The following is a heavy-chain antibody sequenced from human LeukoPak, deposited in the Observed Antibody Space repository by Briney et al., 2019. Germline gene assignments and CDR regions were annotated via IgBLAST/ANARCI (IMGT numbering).Heavy chain of an antibody. CDR1: GGSISSGDYY. D-gene: IGHD2-15*01. J-gene: IGHJ3*02. Sequence: PSETLSLTCTVSGGSISSGDYYWSWIRQPPGKGLEWIGYIYYSGSTYYNPSLKSRVTISVDTSKNQFSLKLSSVTAADTAVYYCARGVVAATSAFDIWGQGTMVTVSS. CDR3: ARGVVAATSAFDI. CDR2: IYYSGST. V-gene: IGHV4-30-4*01.